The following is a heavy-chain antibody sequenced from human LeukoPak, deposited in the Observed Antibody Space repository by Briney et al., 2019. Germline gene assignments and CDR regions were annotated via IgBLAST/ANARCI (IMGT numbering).Heavy chain of an antibody. V-gene: IGHV1-69*13. D-gene: IGHD6-13*01. CDR2: IIPIFGTA. Sequence: ASVTVSGTASGYTFTSYGISWVRQAPGQGLEWMGGIIPIFGTANYAQKFQGRVTITADESTSTAYMELSSLRSEDTAVYYCARDHTKSPWGSSKEYYFDYWGQGTLVTVSS. CDR1: GYTFTSYG. J-gene: IGHJ4*02. CDR3: ARDHTKSPWGSSKEYYFDY.